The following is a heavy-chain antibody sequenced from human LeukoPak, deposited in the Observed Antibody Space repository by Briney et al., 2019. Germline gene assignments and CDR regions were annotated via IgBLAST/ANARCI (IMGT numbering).Heavy chain of an antibody. Sequence: LRASVKVSCKASGGTFSSYAISWVRQAPGQGLEWMGRIIPILGIANYAQKFQGRVTITADKSTSTAYMELTSLRSEDTAVYYCARGKVVPAANYYYYGMDAWGQGTTVTVSS. J-gene: IGHJ6*02. D-gene: IGHD2-2*01. CDR1: GGTFSSYA. CDR3: ARGKVVPAANYYYYGMDA. CDR2: IIPILGIA. V-gene: IGHV1-69*04.